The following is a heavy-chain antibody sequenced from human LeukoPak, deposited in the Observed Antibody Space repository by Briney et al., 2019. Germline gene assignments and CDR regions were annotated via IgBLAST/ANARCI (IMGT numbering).Heavy chain of an antibody. CDR2: IFHGGNT. J-gene: IGHJ4*02. D-gene: IGHD6-13*01. V-gene: IGHV4-4*02. CDR1: GASISSNNW. CDR3: ARNKESNSWYPVFDY. Sequence: SGTLSLTCDVSGASISSNNWWSWVRQPPGKGLEWSGEIFHGGNTNYNPSLKRRVTISVDKSNNQSSLTLSSVTAADTVVYYCARNKESNSWYPVFDYWGQGTLVTVSS.